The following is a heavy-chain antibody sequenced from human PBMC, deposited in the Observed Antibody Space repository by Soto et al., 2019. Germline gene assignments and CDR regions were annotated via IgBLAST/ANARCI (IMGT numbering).Heavy chain of an antibody. CDR2: IFYSGST. CDR1: GGSINSGGYY. CDR3: ARGYSQSGYSSSWVFDY. V-gene: IGHV4-31*03. D-gene: IGHD6-13*01. Sequence: QVQLQESGPGLVKPSQTLSLICTVSGGSINSGGYYWNWIRQHPGKGLEWIGYIFYSGSTYYNPFLRSRVTRSADTSENQFSLNLSSVTAADTAVYFCARGYSQSGYSSSWVFDYWGQGTLVNVSS. J-gene: IGHJ4*02.